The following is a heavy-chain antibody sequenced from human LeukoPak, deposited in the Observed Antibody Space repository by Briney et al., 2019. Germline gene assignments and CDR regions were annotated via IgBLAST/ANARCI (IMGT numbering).Heavy chain of an antibody. J-gene: IGHJ4*02. Sequence: GGSLRLSCAASGFTFDDYTRHWVRQAPGKGLEWFSLISWDGGSTYYADSVKGRFTISRHNSKNSLYLQMNSLRTEDTALYYCAKDIIYDSSGYPDYWGQGTLVTVSS. CDR1: GFTFDDYT. CDR3: AKDIIYDSSGYPDY. V-gene: IGHV3-43*01. D-gene: IGHD3-22*01. CDR2: ISWDGGST.